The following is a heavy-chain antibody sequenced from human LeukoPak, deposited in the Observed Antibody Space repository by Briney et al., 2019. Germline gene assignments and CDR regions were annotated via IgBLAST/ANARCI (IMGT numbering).Heavy chain of an antibody. J-gene: IGHJ6*02. CDR1: GGSISSSSHY. CDR3: ARIKVTARHVDV. CDR2: IYYSGST. D-gene: IGHD2-21*02. V-gene: IGHV4-39*07. Sequence: SETLSLTCTVSGGSISSSSHYWGWIRQPPGKGLEWIGSIYYSGSTYYNPSLKSRVTISVDTSKNQFSLKLSSVTAADTAVYYCARIKVTARHVDVWGQGTTVTVSS.